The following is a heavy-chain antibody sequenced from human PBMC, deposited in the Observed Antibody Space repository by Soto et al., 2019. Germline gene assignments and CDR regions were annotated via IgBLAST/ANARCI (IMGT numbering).Heavy chain of an antibody. V-gene: IGHV4-4*02. CDR3: ARIPGYCSSTSCYALYYGMDV. D-gene: IGHD2-2*01. J-gene: IGHJ6*02. CDR1: GGSISSSNW. Sequence: QVQLQESGPGLVKPSGTLSLTCAVSGGSISSSNWWSWVRQPPGKGLEWIGEIYHSGSTNYNPSLKSRVTISVDKSKNQFSLKLSSVTAADTAVYYCARIPGYCSSTSCYALYYGMDVWGQGTTVTVSS. CDR2: IYHSGST.